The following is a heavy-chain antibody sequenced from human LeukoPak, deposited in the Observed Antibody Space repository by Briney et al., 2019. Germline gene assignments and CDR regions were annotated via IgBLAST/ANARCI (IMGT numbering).Heavy chain of an antibody. V-gene: IGHV4-39*01. J-gene: IGHJ4*02. D-gene: IGHD6-6*01. CDR2: IYYSGST. CDR3: ARDEGAPSYSSSY. Sequence: SETLSLTCTVSGGSINSGDYYWGWIRQPPGKGLEWIGSIYYSGSTYYNPSLKSRVTISVDTSKNQFSLKLSSVTAADTAVYYCARDEGAPSYSSSYWGQGTLVTVSS. CDR1: GGSINSGDYY.